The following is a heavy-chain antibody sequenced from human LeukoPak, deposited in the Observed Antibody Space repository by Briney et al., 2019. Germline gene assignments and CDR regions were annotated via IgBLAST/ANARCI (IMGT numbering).Heavy chain of an antibody. V-gene: IGHV3-7*04. CDR1: GFTFSNYG. CDR3: ARDYYTSNGLDV. J-gene: IGHJ6*02. D-gene: IGHD3-10*01. Sequence: GGSLRLSCAASGFTFSNYGMTWVRQAPGKGLEWVANIKQDGSEKYYVDSVKGRFTISRDNAKNSLYLQMNSLRAEDTAVYSCARDYYTSNGLDVWGQGTTVTVSS. CDR2: IKQDGSEK.